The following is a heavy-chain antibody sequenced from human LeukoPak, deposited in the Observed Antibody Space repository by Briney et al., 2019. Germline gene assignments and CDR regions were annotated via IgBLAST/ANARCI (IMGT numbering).Heavy chain of an antibody. D-gene: IGHD3-22*01. V-gene: IGHV4-59*01. CDR1: GGSISSYY. J-gene: IGHJ4*02. CDR3: ARSSYYDSSGYFDF. CDR2: IYYTGST. Sequence: SETLSLTCTVSGGSISSYYWSWIRQPPGKGLEWIGYIYYTGSTKYNPSLKSRVTMSVDTSKNQFSLKLSSVTAADTAIYYCARSSYYDSSGYFDFWGQGTLVTVSS.